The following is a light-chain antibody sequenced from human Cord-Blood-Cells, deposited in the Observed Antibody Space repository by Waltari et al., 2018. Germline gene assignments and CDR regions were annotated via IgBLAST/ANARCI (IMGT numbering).Light chain of an antibody. CDR2: DVS. J-gene: IGLJ3*02. V-gene: IGLV2-11*01. Sequence: QSARTQPRTVSGPPGQPVTIPCTGTSSDVGGYNYVSWYQQHPGKAPKLMIYDVSKRPSGVPDRFSGSKSGNTASLTISGLQAEDEADYYCCSYAGSYTWVFGGGTKLTVL. CDR3: CSYAGSYTWV. CDR1: SSDVGGYNY.